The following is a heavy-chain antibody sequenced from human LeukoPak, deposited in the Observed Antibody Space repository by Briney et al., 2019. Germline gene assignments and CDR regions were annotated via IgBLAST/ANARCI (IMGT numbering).Heavy chain of an antibody. V-gene: IGHV3-48*03. CDR1: GFTFSSYE. D-gene: IGHD3-16*01. CDR2: ISSSGSTI. CDR3: ARDVGGPLGGYYMDV. J-gene: IGHJ6*03. Sequence: GGSLRLSCAASGFTFSSYEMNWVRQAPGKGLEWVSYISSSGSTIYYADSVKGRFTISRDNAKNSLYLQMNSLRAEDTAVYYCARDVGGPLGGYYMDVWGKGTTVTISS.